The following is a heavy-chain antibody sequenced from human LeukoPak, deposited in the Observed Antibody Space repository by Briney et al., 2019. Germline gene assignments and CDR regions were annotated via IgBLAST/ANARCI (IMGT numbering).Heavy chain of an antibody. V-gene: IGHV4-34*01. CDR1: GGSFSGYY. CDR2: INHSGST. D-gene: IGHD2-15*01. J-gene: IGHJ6*02. Sequence: SETLSLTCAVYGGSFSGYYWSWIRQPPGKGLEWIGEINHSGSTNYNPSLKSRVTISVDTSKNQFSLKLSSVTAADTAVYYCARGRYCSGGSCYHNYYYYGMDVWGQGTTVTVSS. CDR3: ARGRYCSGGSCYHNYYYYGMDV.